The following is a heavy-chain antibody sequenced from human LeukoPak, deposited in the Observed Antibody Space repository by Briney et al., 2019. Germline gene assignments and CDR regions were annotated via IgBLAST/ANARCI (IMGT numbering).Heavy chain of an antibody. Sequence: PSETLSLTCTVSGGSISSYYWSWIRQPAGKGLEWIGRIYTSGSTNYNPSPKSRVTMSVDTSKNQFSLKLSSVAAADTAVYYCARTVNSSGWYFADYYYGMDVWGQGTTVTVSS. V-gene: IGHV4-4*07. J-gene: IGHJ6*02. D-gene: IGHD6-19*01. CDR3: ARTVNSSGWYFADYYYGMDV. CDR1: GGSISSYY. CDR2: IYTSGST.